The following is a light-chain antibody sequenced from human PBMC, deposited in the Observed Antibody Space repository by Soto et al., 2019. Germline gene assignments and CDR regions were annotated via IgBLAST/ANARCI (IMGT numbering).Light chain of an antibody. V-gene: IGKV3-20*01. CDR3: QQYGSSPHT. CDR2: GAC. Sequence: EIVLTLSPGTLCLSPGERSTRSCRASQSVRSSYLAWYRQKPGPAPRTPIYGACGRATGIRDRFSRRWSGTDFTLTISRLEPKDFAVYYCQQYGSSPHTFGQGTNVEIK. CDR1: QSVRSSY. J-gene: IGKJ1*01.